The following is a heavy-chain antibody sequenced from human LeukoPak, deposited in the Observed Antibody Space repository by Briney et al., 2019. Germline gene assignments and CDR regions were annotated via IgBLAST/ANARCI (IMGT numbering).Heavy chain of an antibody. CDR1: ELTFTKYS. V-gene: IGHV3-74*01. D-gene: IGHD3-16*01. J-gene: IGHJ4*02. CDR2: ITDDGSRT. Sequence: GGSLRLSCAASELTFTKYSMHWVRQAPGKGLVWVSRITDDGSRTPYADSVRGRFTISRDNAKNTVYLQMNSLRPEDAAVYYCATGLGYYYDYWGQGTLVTVSS. CDR3: ATGLGYYYDY.